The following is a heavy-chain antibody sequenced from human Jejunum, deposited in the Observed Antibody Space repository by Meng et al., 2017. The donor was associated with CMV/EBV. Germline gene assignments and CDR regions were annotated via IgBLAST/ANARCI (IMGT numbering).Heavy chain of an antibody. V-gene: IGHV3-43*01. CDR2: IRWDGGDT. CDR1: GFDFEDYT. Sequence: ASGFDFEDYTMHWVRQAPGKSLEWVSLIRWDGGDTLDADSVRGRFTISRDNSKNSLYLHMSSLRADDTAFYYCATIGGLQAFDFWGQGTMVTVSS. D-gene: IGHD3-16*01. CDR3: ATIGGLQAFDF. J-gene: IGHJ3*01.